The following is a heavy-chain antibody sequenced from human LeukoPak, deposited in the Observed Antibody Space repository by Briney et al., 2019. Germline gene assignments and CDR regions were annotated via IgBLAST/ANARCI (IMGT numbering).Heavy chain of an antibody. CDR1: GGSISTNNW. D-gene: IGHD3-16*01. Sequence: PSETLSLTCTVSGGSISTNNWWRWVRQSPAKGLGWIGEIFHGGLTNYNPSLKSRATISIDTSKSQFSLRLTSVTAADTAVYYCARQSPGFMIAGYFDYWAQGTLVTVSS. CDR2: IFHGGLT. CDR3: ARQSPGFMIAGYFDY. V-gene: IGHV4/OR15-8*02. J-gene: IGHJ4*02.